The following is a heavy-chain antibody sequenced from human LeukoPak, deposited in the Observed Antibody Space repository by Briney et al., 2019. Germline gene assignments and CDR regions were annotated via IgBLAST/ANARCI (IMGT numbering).Heavy chain of an antibody. J-gene: IGHJ4*02. Sequence: GGSLRLSCTVSGFTVSSNSMSWVRQAPGKGLVWVSRINRDGSSTSYADSVKGRFTISRDNAKNTLYLQMDSLRAEDTAVYYCARGGGYSYGSFDYWDQGTLVTVSS. CDR3: ARGGGYSYGSFDY. CDR1: GFTVSSNS. D-gene: IGHD5-18*01. CDR2: INRDGSST. V-gene: IGHV3-74*01.